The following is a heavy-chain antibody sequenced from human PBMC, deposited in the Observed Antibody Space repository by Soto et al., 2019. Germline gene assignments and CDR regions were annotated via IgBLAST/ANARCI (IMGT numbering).Heavy chain of an antibody. CDR1: GYAFSSYD. J-gene: IGHJ3*01. Sequence: ASPKVSCKSSGYAFSSYDVTWVRPAHGQCLEWMGWISTSTGNTNYAQKVQGRVTMTTDSSASTAYMELRSLRSDDTAIYFCARGEGMPARHDAYDLWGQGTMVTVSS. V-gene: IGHV1-18*04. CDR3: ARGEGMPARHDAYDL. D-gene: IGHD3-16*01. CDR2: ISTSTGNT.